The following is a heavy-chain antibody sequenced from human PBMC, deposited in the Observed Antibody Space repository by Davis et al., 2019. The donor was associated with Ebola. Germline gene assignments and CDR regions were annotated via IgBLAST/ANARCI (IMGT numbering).Heavy chain of an antibody. CDR2: ISGSGGST. CDR3: AKAVYVDWFDP. J-gene: IGHJ5*02. V-gene: IGHV3-23*01. Sequence: GESLKISCAASGFTFSSYSMNWVRQAPGKGLEWVSAISGSGGSTYYADSVKGRFTISRDNSKNTLYLQMNSLRAEDTAVYYCAKAVYVDWFDPWGQGTLVTVSS. D-gene: IGHD5/OR15-5a*01. CDR1: GFTFSSYS.